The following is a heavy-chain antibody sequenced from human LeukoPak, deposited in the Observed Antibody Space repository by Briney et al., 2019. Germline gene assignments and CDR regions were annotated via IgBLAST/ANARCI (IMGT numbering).Heavy chain of an antibody. Sequence: PGGSLRLSCAASGFTFGTYEMNWVRQAPGKGLEWVSYISSSGSSIYYADSVKGRFTISRDNAKNSLYLQMNSLRAEDTAVYYCARDSSFTTVTPGGAYYYYYYMDVWGKGTTVTVSS. CDR3: ARDSSFTTVTPGGAYYYYYYMDV. D-gene: IGHD4-17*01. CDR2: ISSSGSSI. J-gene: IGHJ6*03. CDR1: GFTFGTYE. V-gene: IGHV3-48*03.